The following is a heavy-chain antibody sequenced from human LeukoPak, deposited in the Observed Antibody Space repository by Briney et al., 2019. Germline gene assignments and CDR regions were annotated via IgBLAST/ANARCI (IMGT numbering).Heavy chain of an antibody. D-gene: IGHD6-13*01. CDR1: GFTFSSYG. CDR3: AKEGAVAAAAGSLDY. J-gene: IGHJ4*02. CDR2: IRHDGSNK. V-gene: IGHV3-30*02. Sequence: GGSLRLSCAASGFTFSSYGMHWVRQAPGKGLEWVAFIRHDGSNKYYADSVKGRFTISRDNSKNTLYLQMNSLRAEDTAVYYCAKEGAVAAAAGSLDYWGQGTLVTVSS.